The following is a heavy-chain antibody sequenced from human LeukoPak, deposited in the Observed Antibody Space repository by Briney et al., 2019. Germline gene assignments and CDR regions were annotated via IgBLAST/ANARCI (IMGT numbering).Heavy chain of an antibody. CDR2: ISGSGDST. V-gene: IGHV3-23*01. CDR1: GLTFNNHA. D-gene: IGHD1-26*01. CDR3: AKGCSGIYCLGYYYLDV. Sequence: PGGSLRLSCAASGLTFNNHAMSWVRQSPGKGLEWVSVISGSGDSTHYAESVKGRFTISRDNSKDTVYLQMSSLRAEDTAVYFCAKGCSGIYCLGYYYLDVWGKGTTVTVSS. J-gene: IGHJ6*03.